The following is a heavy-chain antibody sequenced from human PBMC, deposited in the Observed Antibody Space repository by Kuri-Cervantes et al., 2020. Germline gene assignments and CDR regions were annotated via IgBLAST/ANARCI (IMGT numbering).Heavy chain of an antibody. CDR1: GFTFSSYG. Sequence: LSLTCAASGFTFSSYGMHWVRQAPGKGLEWVAVISYDGSNKYYADSVKGRFTISRDNSKNTLYLQMNSLRAEDTAVYYCAREHCSSTSCPYFDYWGQGTLVTVSS. D-gene: IGHD2-2*01. CDR3: AREHCSSTSCPYFDY. J-gene: IGHJ4*02. CDR2: ISYDGSNK. V-gene: IGHV3-30*03.